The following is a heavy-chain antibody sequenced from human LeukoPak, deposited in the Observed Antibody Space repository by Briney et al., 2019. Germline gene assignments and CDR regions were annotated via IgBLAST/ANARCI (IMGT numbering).Heavy chain of an antibody. Sequence: GGFLRLSCEASGFSFSNYWMSWVRQAPGKGLEWVANIKQDGSEIYYVDSVRGRFTISRDNAKNSLYLRMNSLRAEDTAVYYCARPSLNTGSYFDYWGQGTLVTVSS. CDR1: GFSFSNYW. D-gene: IGHD1-26*01. J-gene: IGHJ4*02. CDR3: ARPSLNTGSYFDY. V-gene: IGHV3-7*01. CDR2: IKQDGSEI.